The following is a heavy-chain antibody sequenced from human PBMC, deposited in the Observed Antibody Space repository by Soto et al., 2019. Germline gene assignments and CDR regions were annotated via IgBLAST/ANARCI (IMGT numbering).Heavy chain of an antibody. CDR3: AKRLFAIVVVGGYDI. Sequence: GSLRLSCAASGFLFSSYAMGWVRQAPGKGLEWVSDISGNGGSTYYADSVKGRFTISRDNSKNTLFLEMNSLRVEDTAVYYCAKRLFAIVVVGGYDIWGQGTKVTVSS. CDR1: GFLFSSYA. D-gene: IGHD5-18*01. V-gene: IGHV3-23*01. J-gene: IGHJ3*02. CDR2: ISGNGGST.